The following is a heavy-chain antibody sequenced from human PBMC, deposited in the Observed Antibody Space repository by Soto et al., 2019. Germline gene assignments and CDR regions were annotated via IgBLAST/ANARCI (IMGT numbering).Heavy chain of an antibody. CDR2: IWFDGSDK. D-gene: IGHD2-15*01. J-gene: IGHJ3*02. CDR3: ARLYCSASSCYSVGGFDI. Sequence: QVQLVESGGGVVQPGRSLRLSCAASGVTFSSYGMHWVRQAPGKGLEWVALIWFDGSDKYSADSVKGRFTISRDNSKNTLYLQMNSLRAEDTAVYYCARLYCSASSCYSVGGFDIWGQGTMVTVSS. V-gene: IGHV3-33*03. CDR1: GVTFSSYG.